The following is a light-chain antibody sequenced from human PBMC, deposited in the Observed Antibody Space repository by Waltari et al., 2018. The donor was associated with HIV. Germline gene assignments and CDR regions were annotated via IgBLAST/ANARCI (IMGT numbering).Light chain of an antibody. Sequence: SVLIKRPPASGTPGQRVSISCPGSSSNIARNYLYWYQQLPGTAPKLLICRNEQRRAEGPDLFCVCNWRASAPLAIRGLRSEAGADYYWAARDDSLSGRVCGGGTELTV. CDR3: AARDDSLSGRV. CDR1: SSNIARNY. CDR2: RNE. J-gene: IGLJ3*02. V-gene: IGLV1-47*01.